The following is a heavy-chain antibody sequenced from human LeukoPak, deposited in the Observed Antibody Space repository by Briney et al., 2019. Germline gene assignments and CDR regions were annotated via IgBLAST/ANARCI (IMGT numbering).Heavy chain of an antibody. CDR1: GGSISSNSYY. CDR3: ARFPDTAMVNYYYYMDV. Sequence: PSETLSLTCTVSGGSISSNSYYWGWIRQPPGKGLEWIGYIYYSGSTNYNPSLKSRVTISVDTSKNQFSLKLSSATAADTAVYYCARFPDTAMVNYYYYMDVWGKGTTVTVSS. CDR2: IYYSGST. J-gene: IGHJ6*03. D-gene: IGHD5-18*01. V-gene: IGHV4-61*05.